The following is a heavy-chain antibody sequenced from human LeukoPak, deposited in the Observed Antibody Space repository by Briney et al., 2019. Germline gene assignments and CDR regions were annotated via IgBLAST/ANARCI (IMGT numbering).Heavy chain of an antibody. CDR1: GFTFSSYS. CDR3: ARDLLNDEGSSYFFGQ. V-gene: IGHV3-48*04. Sequence: GGSLRLSCAASGFTFSSYSMNWVREAPGKGLEWGSYISKSSDRIYHADSVKGRFTISRDNAKNSLYLQMDSLRAEDTAVYYCARDLLNDEGSSYFFGQWGQGTLVTVSS. D-gene: IGHD2-2*01. CDR2: ISKSSDRI. J-gene: IGHJ4*02.